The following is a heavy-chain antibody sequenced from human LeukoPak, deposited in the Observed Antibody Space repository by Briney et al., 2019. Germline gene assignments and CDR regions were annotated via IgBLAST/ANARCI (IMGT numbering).Heavy chain of an antibody. D-gene: IGHD2-8*01. Sequence: GRSLRLSCAASGFTFSSYAMHWVRQAPGKGLEGVAVISYDGSNKYYADSVKGRFTISRDNSKNTLYLQMNSLRAEDTAVYYCARELMVYAIMGSPDYWGQGTLVTVSS. V-gene: IGHV3-30*01. CDR1: GFTFSSYA. CDR2: ISYDGSNK. J-gene: IGHJ4*02. CDR3: ARELMVYAIMGSPDY.